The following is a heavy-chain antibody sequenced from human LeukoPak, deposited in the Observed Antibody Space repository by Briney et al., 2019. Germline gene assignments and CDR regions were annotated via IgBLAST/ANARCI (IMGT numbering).Heavy chain of an antibody. Sequence: PGGSLRLSCAASGFTFSDYYMSWIRQAPGKGLEWVSYISSSGSTIYYADSVKGRFTISRDNAKSSLYLQMNSLRAEDTAVYYCARRVVPAAITDYWGQGTLVTVSS. J-gene: IGHJ4*02. CDR2: ISSSGSTI. V-gene: IGHV3-11*01. D-gene: IGHD2-2*01. CDR3: ARRVVPAAITDY. CDR1: GFTFSDYY.